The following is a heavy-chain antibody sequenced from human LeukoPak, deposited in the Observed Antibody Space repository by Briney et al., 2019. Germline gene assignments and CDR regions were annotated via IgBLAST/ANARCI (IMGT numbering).Heavy chain of an antibody. D-gene: IGHD3-9*01. CDR2: ISTSSSYI. Sequence: GGSLRLSCAASGFTFSSYSMNWVRQAPGKGLEWVSFISTSSSYIYYADSVEGRFTISRDNAKNSLYLQMSSLRAEDTAVYYCARDHDWDYMDVWGKGTTVTVSS. J-gene: IGHJ6*03. V-gene: IGHV3-21*01. CDR3: ARDHDWDYMDV. CDR1: GFTFSSYS.